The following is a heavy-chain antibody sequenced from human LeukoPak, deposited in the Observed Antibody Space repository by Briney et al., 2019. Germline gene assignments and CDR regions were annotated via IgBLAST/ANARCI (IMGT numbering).Heavy chain of an antibody. CDR1: GFTFSSYA. D-gene: IGHD2-21*01. V-gene: IGHV3-30-3*01. J-gene: IGHJ4*02. CDR3: ARGYCGY. CDR2: ISYDGSNK. Sequence: GGSLRLSCAASGFTFSSYAMHWVRQAPGKGLEWVAVISYDGSNKYYADSVKGRFTISRDNSKNTLYLQMNSLRAEDTAVYYCARGYCGYWGQGTLVTVSS.